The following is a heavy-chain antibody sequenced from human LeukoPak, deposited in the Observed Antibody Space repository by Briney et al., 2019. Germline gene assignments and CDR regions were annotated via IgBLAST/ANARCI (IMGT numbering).Heavy chain of an antibody. V-gene: IGHV5-51*01. Sequence: GESLKISCKGSGYSFTSYWIGWVRQMPGNGLEWMGIIYPGDSDTRYSPSFQGQVTISADKSISTAYLQWSSLKASDTAMYYCARWGTYYYDSSGYYSYYFDYWGQGTLVTVSS. D-gene: IGHD3-22*01. CDR2: IYPGDSDT. CDR3: ARWGTYYYDSSGYYSYYFDY. J-gene: IGHJ4*02. CDR1: GYSFTSYW.